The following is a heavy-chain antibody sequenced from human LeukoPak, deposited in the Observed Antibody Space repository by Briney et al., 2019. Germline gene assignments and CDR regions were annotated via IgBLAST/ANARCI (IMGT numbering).Heavy chain of an antibody. CDR3: ARELRYSSGWYTAFDY. Sequence: SETLSLTCTVSGGSISSSSYYWGWIRQPPGKGLEWIGSIYYSGSTYYNPSLTSRVTISVDTSKNQFSLKLSSVTAADTAVYYCARELRYSSGWYTAFDYWGQGTLVTVSS. V-gene: IGHV4-39*07. CDR2: IYYSGST. D-gene: IGHD6-19*01. J-gene: IGHJ4*02. CDR1: GGSISSSSYY.